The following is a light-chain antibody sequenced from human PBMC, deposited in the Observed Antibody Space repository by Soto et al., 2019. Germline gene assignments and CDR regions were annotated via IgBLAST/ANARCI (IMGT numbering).Light chain of an antibody. CDR2: EVS. J-gene: IGLJ1*01. CDR3: SSYTSSTDYV. CDR1: SSDVGTYNY. V-gene: IGLV2-14*01. Sequence: QSVLTQPASVSGSPGQSITISCTGTSSDVGTYNYVSWCQQHPGKAPKLIIYEVSNRPSGVSNRFSGSKSGNTASLTISGLQAEDEADYYCSSYTSSTDYVFGTGTKVTV.